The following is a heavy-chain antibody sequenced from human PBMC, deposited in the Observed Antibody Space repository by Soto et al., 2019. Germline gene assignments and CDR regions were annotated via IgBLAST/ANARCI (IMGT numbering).Heavy chain of an antibody. Sequence: SVKVSCKASGGTFSSYAISWVRQAPGQGLEWMGGIIPIFGTANYAQKFQGRVTITADESTSTAYVELSSLRSEDTAVYYCARVNLYYDFWSGFYPLNPSSYYYYGMDVWGQGTTVTVSS. CDR1: GGTFSSYA. D-gene: IGHD3-3*01. CDR3: ARVNLYYDFWSGFYPLNPSSYYYYGMDV. V-gene: IGHV1-69*13. CDR2: IIPIFGTA. J-gene: IGHJ6*02.